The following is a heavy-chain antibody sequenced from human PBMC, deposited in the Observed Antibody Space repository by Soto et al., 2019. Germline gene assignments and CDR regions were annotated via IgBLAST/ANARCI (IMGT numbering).Heavy chain of an antibody. Sequence: SENLSLTCTVSGASISYGGFSWSWIRQSPGKGLEWIGYISHLESTYFHPSFKSRLTMSIHRTRNQFSLKLSSVTAADMAVYYCARGGGYDYFDYWGQGVLVTVSA. CDR3: ARGGGYDYFDY. J-gene: IGHJ4*02. CDR2: ISHLEST. V-gene: IGHV4-30-2*06. CDR1: GASISYGGFS. D-gene: IGHD5-12*01.